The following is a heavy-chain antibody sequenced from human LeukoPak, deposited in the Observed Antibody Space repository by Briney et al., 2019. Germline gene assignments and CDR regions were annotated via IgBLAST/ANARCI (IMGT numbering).Heavy chain of an antibody. CDR3: ASYGSGWYSDYYYYMDV. Sequence: SETLSLTCTVSGGSISSGDYYWSWIRQPPGKGLEWIGYIYYSGSTYYNPSLKSRVTISVDTSKNQFSLKLSSVTAADTAVYYCASYGSGWYSDYYYYMDVWGKGTTVTVSS. V-gene: IGHV4-30-4*08. D-gene: IGHD6-19*01. J-gene: IGHJ6*03. CDR1: GGSISSGDYY. CDR2: IYYSGST.